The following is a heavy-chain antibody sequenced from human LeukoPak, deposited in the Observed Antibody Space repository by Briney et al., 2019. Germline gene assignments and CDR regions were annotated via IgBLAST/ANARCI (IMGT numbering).Heavy chain of an antibody. CDR2: IYYSGST. CDR1: GGSISSYY. Sequence: PSETLSLTCTVSGGSISSYYWSWIRQPPGKGLEWIGYIYYSGSTNYNPSLKSRVTISVDTSKNQFSLKLSSVTAADTAVYYCARESTPYYYDSSGYYGYWGQGTLVTVSS. J-gene: IGHJ4*02. D-gene: IGHD3-22*01. V-gene: IGHV4-59*12. CDR3: ARESTPYYYDSSGYYGY.